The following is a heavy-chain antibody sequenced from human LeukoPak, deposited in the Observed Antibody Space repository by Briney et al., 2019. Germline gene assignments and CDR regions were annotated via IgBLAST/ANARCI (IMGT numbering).Heavy chain of an antibody. Sequence: GEFLKISCKGSGYSITSYWIGWGRPMAGKGLGWGGIIYTGGSDTRYSTFFQGQVTISAAKSISTAYLQWSSLKASHTAMYYCTTLGANILVWWGQGSLVPVSS. V-gene: IGHV5-51*01. J-gene: IGHJ4*02. CDR2: IYTGGSDT. CDR3: TTLGANILVW. CDR1: GYSITSYW. D-gene: IGHD3-9*01.